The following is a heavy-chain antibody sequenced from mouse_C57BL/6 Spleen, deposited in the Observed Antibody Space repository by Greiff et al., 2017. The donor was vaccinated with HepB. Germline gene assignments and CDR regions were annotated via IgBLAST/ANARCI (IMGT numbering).Heavy chain of an antibody. CDR2: IDPSDSET. CDR3: ARYGAYLGGDY. Sequence: QVQLKQPGAELVRPGSSVKLSCKASGYTFTSYWMHWVKQRPIQGLEWIGNIDPSDSETHYNQKFKDKATLTVDKSSSTAYMQLSSLTSEDSAVYYCARYGAYLGGDYWGQGTSVTVSS. V-gene: IGHV1-52*01. J-gene: IGHJ4*01. CDR1: GYTFTSYW. D-gene: IGHD1-2*01.